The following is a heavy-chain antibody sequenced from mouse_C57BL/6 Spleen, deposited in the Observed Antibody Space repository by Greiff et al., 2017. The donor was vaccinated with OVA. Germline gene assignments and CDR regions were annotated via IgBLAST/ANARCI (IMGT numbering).Heavy chain of an antibody. CDR1: GYSFTGYY. V-gene: IGHV1-43*01. CDR3: ARGGGPYAMDY. J-gene: IGHJ4*01. CDR2: INPSTGGT. Sequence: VQLQQSGPELVKPGASVKISCKASGYSFTGYYMPWVKQSSEKSLEWIGEINPSTGGTSYNQKFKGKATLTVDKSTSTAYMQLKSLTAEDSAVYYCARGGGPYAMDYWGQGTSVTVSS.